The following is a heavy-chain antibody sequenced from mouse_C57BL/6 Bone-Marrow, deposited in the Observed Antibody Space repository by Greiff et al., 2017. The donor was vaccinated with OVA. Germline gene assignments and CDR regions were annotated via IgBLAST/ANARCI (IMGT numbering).Heavy chain of an antibody. D-gene: IGHD1-1*01. V-gene: IGHV6-6*01. CDR1: GFTFSDAW. J-gene: IGHJ1*03. Sequence: EVMLVESGGGLVQPGGSMKLSCAASGFTFSDAWMDWVRQSPEKGLEWVADIRNKANNHATYYAESVKGRFTISRDDSKSSVYLQMNSLRAEDTGIYYCTVYYGRPSYWYFDVWGTGTTVTVSS. CDR3: TVYYGRPSYWYFDV. CDR2: IRNKANNHAT.